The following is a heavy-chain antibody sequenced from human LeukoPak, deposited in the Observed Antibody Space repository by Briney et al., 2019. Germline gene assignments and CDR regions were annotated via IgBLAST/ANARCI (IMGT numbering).Heavy chain of an antibody. CDR3: AKDGPLLWFGPTDA. CDR2: VSSTGSGT. D-gene: IGHD3-10*01. Sequence: GGSLRLSCVASGFTFSTYGMSWVRQAPGKGLEWVAAVSSTGSGTYYPDSLKGRFIISRDNSQNTVFLQMNSLRPEDAAFYFCAKDGPLLWFGPTDAWGQGILVTVSS. V-gene: IGHV3-23*01. J-gene: IGHJ5*02. CDR1: GFTFSTYG.